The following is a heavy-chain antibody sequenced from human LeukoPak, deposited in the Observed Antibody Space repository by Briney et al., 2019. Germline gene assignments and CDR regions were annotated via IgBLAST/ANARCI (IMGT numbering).Heavy chain of an antibody. V-gene: IGHV3-9*01. CDR1: GFTFDDYA. J-gene: IGHJ6*02. CDR3: ARDQNDDSSGYYYYYYGMDV. Sequence: PGGSLRLSCAASGFTFDDYAMHWVRQAPGKGLEWVSGISWNSGSIGYADSVKGRFTISRDNAKNSLYLQMDSLRAEDTAVYYCARDQNDDSSGYYYYYYGMDVWGQGTTVTVSS. CDR2: ISWNSGSI. D-gene: IGHD3-22*01.